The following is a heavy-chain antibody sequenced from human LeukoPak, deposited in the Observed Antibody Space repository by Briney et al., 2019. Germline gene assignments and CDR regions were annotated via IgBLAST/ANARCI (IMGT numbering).Heavy chain of an antibody. CDR3: ARVGGITMIVVLITDAFDI. V-gene: IGHV4-39*07. Sequence: SETLSLTCTVSGVSISSSSYYWGWIRQPPGKGLEWIGSIYYSGSTYYNPSLKSRVTISVDTSKNQFSLKLRSVTAADTAVYYCARVGGITMIVVLITDAFDIWGQGTMVTVSS. CDR1: GVSISSSSYY. CDR2: IYYSGST. D-gene: IGHD3-22*01. J-gene: IGHJ3*02.